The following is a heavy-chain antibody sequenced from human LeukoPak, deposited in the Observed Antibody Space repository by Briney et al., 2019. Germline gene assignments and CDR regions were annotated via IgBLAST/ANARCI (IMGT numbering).Heavy chain of an antibody. CDR2: INPNSGGT. V-gene: IGHV1-2*02. CDR1: GYTFTGYY. Sequence: GASVKVSCKASGYTFTGYYMHWVRQAPGQGLEWMGWINPNSGGTNYAQKFQGRVTMTRDTSISTAYMELSRLRSDDTAVYYCARAPPKSKATYFDHWGQGTLVTVSS. CDR3: ARAPPKSKATYFDH. D-gene: IGHD5-12*01. J-gene: IGHJ4*02.